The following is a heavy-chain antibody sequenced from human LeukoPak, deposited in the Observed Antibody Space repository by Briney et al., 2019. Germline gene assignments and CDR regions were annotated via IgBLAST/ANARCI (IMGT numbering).Heavy chain of an antibody. J-gene: IGHJ6*02. CDR3: AKDVAVAANYYYGMDV. D-gene: IGHD6-19*01. CDR2: ISSSSSYT. V-gene: IGHV3-21*04. CDR1: GFTFSSYS. Sequence: GGSLRLSCAASGFTFSSYSMNWVRQAPGKGLEWVSSISSSSSYTYYPDSVRGRFTISRDNAKNSLYLQMNSLRAEDTALYYCAKDVAVAANYYYGMDVWGQGTTVTVSS.